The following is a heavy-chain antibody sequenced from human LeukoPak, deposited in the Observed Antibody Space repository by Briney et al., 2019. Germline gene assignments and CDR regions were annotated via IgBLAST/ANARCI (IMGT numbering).Heavy chain of an antibody. CDR2: ISYDGSNI. CDR3: AKEGRWLQYDYFYYYMDV. V-gene: IGHV3-30*18. Sequence: GGSLRLSCSASGFTFSSFGMHWVPQAPGKGPEWVAFISYDGSNIYYTDSVKGRFTVSRDNSKNTLFVQMNSLRAEDTAVYYCAKEGRWLQYDYFYYYMDVWGKGTTVTVSS. D-gene: IGHD5-24*01. J-gene: IGHJ6*03. CDR1: GFTFSSFG.